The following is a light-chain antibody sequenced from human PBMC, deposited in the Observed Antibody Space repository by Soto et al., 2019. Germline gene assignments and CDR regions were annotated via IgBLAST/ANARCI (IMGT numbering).Light chain of an antibody. J-gene: IGLJ1*01. Sequence: QSVLTQPRSVSGSPGQSVTTSCTGTSSDVGGYNYVSWYQQHPGKATKLMIYDVSKRPSGVPDRFSGSKSGNTASLTISGLQAEDEADYYCCSYAGSYTLYVFGTGTKVTVL. CDR2: DVS. V-gene: IGLV2-11*01. CDR3: CSYAGSYTLYV. CDR1: SSDVGGYNY.